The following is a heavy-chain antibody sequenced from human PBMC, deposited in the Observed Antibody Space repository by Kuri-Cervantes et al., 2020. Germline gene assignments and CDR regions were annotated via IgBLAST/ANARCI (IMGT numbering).Heavy chain of an antibody. J-gene: IGHJ4*02. V-gene: IGHV3-48*03. CDR1: GFTFSSYE. Sequence: GESLKISCAASGFTFSSYEMNWVRQAPGKGLEWVSYTSTGGTTISYADSVRGRFTISRDYARNSLYLQMSSLRVEDTAVYYCAFPGVLANWGQGTLVTVSS. CDR3: AFPGVLAN. D-gene: IGHD3-10*01. CDR2: TSTGGTTI.